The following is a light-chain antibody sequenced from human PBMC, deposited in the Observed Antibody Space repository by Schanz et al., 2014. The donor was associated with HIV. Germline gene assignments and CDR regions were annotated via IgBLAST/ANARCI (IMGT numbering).Light chain of an antibody. V-gene: IGLV2-23*01. J-gene: IGLJ2*01. Sequence: QSALTQPASVSGSPGQSITISCTGTSSDVGSYNLVSWYQQHPGKAPKLMIYEGSKRPSGVSNRFSGSKSGNTASLTISGLQPEDEADYYCAAWDVNLNGPVFGGGTKLTVL. CDR2: EGS. CDR3: AAWDVNLNGPV. CDR1: SSDVGSYNL.